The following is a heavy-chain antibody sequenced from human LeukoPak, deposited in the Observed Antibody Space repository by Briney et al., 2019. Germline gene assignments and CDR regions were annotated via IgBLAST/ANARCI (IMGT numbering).Heavy chain of an antibody. Sequence: GGSLTLSCSASGFTFSDFVINWVRQAPGKGLEWVGRIRSEPNSYATAYAAWVKGRFTISREDSKNTTYLQIHSLKTEDTAVYYCTRRGNYYYYMDVWGKGTTVAGSS. CDR1: GFTFSDFV. V-gene: IGHV3-73*01. CDR2: IRSEPNSYAT. D-gene: IGHD3-16*01. CDR3: TRRGNYYYYMDV. J-gene: IGHJ6*03.